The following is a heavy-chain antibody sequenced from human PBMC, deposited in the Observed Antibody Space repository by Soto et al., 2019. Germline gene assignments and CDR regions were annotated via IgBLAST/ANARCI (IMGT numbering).Heavy chain of an antibody. D-gene: IGHD2-21*02. Sequence: VSVKGACKASGYTLTSDGISWVRQAHGQGLEWMGWISAYNGNTNYAQKLQGRVTMTTDTSTSTAYMELRSLRSDDTAVYYCASLYCGGDCYSHAIYYYGMDVWGQGTTVTVSS. V-gene: IGHV1-18*01. J-gene: IGHJ6*02. CDR1: GYTLTSDG. CDR2: ISAYNGNT. CDR3: ASLYCGGDCYSHAIYYYGMDV.